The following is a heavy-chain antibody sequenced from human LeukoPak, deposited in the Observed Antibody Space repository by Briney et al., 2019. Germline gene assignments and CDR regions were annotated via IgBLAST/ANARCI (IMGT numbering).Heavy chain of an antibody. CDR1: GGSISSYY. Sequence: PSETLSLTCAVYGGSISSYYWSWIRQPPGKGLEWIGYIYYSGSTNYNPSLKSRVTISVDTSKNQFSLKLNSVTAADTAVYYCARDPVYGGKGLGPWGQGTLVTVSS. CDR3: ARDPVYGGKGLGP. J-gene: IGHJ5*02. CDR2: IYYSGST. V-gene: IGHV4-59*01. D-gene: IGHD4-23*01.